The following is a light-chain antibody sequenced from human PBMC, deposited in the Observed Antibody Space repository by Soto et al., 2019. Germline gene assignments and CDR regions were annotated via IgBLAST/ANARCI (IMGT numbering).Light chain of an antibody. V-gene: IGKV3-11*01. CDR3: QQRINWPLT. J-gene: IGKJ4*01. CDR1: QSVSSF. Sequence: EIVLTQSPATLSLSPGERATLSCRASQSVSSFLAWYQQKPGQAPRILIYDASNRATGIPTRFSGSGSGTDFTLTISRLEPEDFAVYYCQQRINWPLTFGGGTKVEIK. CDR2: DAS.